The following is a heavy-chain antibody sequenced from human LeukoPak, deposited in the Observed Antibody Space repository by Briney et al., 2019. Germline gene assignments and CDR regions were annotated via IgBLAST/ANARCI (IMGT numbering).Heavy chain of an antibody. V-gene: IGHV4-61*02. Sequence: SQTLSLTCTVSGGSISSGSYCWSWIRQPAGKGLEWIGRIYTSGGTNYNPSLKSRVTISVDTSKNQFSLKLSSVTAADTAVYYCARDSITIFGVVIESSDAFDIWGQGTMVTVSS. D-gene: IGHD3-3*01. CDR3: ARDSITIFGVVIESSDAFDI. CDR2: IYTSGGT. J-gene: IGHJ3*02. CDR1: GGSISSGSYC.